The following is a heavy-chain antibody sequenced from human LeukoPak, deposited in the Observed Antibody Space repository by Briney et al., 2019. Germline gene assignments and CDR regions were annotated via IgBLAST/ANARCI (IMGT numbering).Heavy chain of an antibody. CDR2: FDPEDGET. Sequence: ASVKVSCKVSGYTLTELSMHWVRQAPGKGLEWMGGFDPEDGETIYAQKFQGRVTMTEDTSTDTAYMELSSLRSEDTAVYYCATSEWRVVPAAARYYYGMDVWGQGTTVTVS. CDR3: ATSEWRVVPAAARYYYGMDV. CDR1: GYTLTELS. J-gene: IGHJ6*02. V-gene: IGHV1-24*01. D-gene: IGHD2-2*01.